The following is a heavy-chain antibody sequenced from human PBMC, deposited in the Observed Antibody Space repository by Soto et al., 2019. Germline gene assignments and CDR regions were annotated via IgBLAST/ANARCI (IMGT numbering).Heavy chain of an antibody. CDR3: ARGYREMATITDAFDI. J-gene: IGHJ3*02. V-gene: IGHV3-33*01. CDR1: GFTFSSYG. D-gene: IGHD3-16*02. CDR2: IWYDGSNK. Sequence: PGGSLILSCAASGFTFSSYGMHWVRQAPGKGLEWVAVIWYDGSNKYYADSVKGRFTISRDNSKNTLYLQMNSLRAEDTAVYYCARGYREMATITDAFDIWGQGTMVTVSS.